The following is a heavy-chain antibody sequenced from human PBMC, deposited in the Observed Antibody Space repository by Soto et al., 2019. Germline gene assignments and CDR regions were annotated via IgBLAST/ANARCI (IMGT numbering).Heavy chain of an antibody. CDR3: ARDGVARIAARLVPYYGMDV. CDR1: GVTGISNY. J-gene: IGHJ6*02. D-gene: IGHD6-6*01. CDR2: IYSGGST. V-gene: IGHV3-53*01. Sequence: GGSLRLSCAASGVTGISNYMSWVRQAPGKGLEWVSVIYSGGSTYYADSVKGRFTISRDNSKNTLYLQMNSLRAEDTAVYYCARDGVARIAARLVPYYGMDVWGQGTTVTVSS.